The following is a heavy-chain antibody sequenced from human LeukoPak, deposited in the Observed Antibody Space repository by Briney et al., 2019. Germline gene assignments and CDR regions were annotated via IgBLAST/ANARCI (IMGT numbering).Heavy chain of an antibody. CDR3: ARDKNPGIAAD. V-gene: IGHV3-23*01. D-gene: IGHD6-13*01. CDR1: GFTFSNYA. CDR2: ITGSDGTT. Sequence: GGSLRLSCAASGFTFSNYAMSWVRQAPGKGLEWVSTITGSDGTTYYADSVKGRFTISRDNSKNTLYLQMNSLRAEDTAVYCCARDKNPGIAADWGQGTLVTVSS. J-gene: IGHJ4*02.